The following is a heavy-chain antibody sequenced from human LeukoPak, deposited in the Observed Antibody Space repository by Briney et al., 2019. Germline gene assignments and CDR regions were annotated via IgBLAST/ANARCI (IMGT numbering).Heavy chain of an antibody. CDR1: GFTFSSYG. V-gene: IGHV3-30*18. Sequence: GGSLRLSCAASGFTFSSYGMHWVRQAPGKGLEWVAAISYDATNKFYADSVRGRFTISRDNSKNTLYLQMNSLRVEDTAVYYRAKPDYPWGQGTLVTVSS. J-gene: IGHJ5*02. CDR3: AKPDYP. D-gene: IGHD1-14*01. CDR2: ISYDATNK.